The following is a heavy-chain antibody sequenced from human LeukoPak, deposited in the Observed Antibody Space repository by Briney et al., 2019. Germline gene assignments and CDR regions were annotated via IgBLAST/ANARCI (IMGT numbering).Heavy chain of an antibody. Sequence: GASVKVACKASGYTFTSYYMHWVRQAPGQGLEWMGINNPSGGSTSYAQKFQGRVTMTRDTSTSTVYMELSSLRSEDTAVYYCARAHPIFTVTTLGWFDPWGQGTLVTVSS. J-gene: IGHJ5*02. D-gene: IGHD4-17*01. CDR1: GYTFTSYY. CDR3: ARAHPIFTVTTLGWFDP. V-gene: IGHV1-46*01. CDR2: NNPSGGST.